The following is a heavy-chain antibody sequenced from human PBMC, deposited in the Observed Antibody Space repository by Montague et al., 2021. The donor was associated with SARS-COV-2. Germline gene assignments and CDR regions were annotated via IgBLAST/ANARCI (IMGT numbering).Heavy chain of an antibody. CDR1: GGSISSSSYY. CDR3: ARLRDGVVPSPILGVGPYYSYYYMDV. Sequence: SETLSLTCTVSGGSISSSSYYWGWIRQPPGKGLEWIGSIYYSGSTYYNPSLKTRLTISVDTSKNRFSLKLTSVAATDTAVYYCARLRDGVVPSPILGVGPYYSYYYMDVWGRGTTVTVSS. D-gene: IGHD3-10*01. J-gene: IGHJ6*03. V-gene: IGHV4-39*07. CDR2: IYYSGST.